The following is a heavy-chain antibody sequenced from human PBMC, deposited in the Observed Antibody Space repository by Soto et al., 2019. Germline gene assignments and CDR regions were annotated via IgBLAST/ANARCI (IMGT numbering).Heavy chain of an antibody. CDR2: INSDGGTT. D-gene: IGHD1-26*01. CDR3: ARVATGSYNWFDP. J-gene: IGHJ5*02. Sequence: EVQLVESGGGLVQPGGSLRLSCAASGFTFSSYWMHWVRQAPGKGLVWVSRINSDGGTTTYADSVKGRFTISRDNAKNTLFLQMNSLRAEDTAVYFCARVATGSYNWFDPWGQGTLVTVSS. CDR1: GFTFSSYW. V-gene: IGHV3-74*01.